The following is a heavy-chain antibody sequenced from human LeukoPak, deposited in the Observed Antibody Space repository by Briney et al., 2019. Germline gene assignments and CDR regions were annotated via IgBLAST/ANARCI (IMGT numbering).Heavy chain of an antibody. CDR1: GYTFTSYD. Sequence: GASVKVSCKASGYTFTSYDINWVRQATGQGLEWMGWMNPNSGNTGYAQKFQGRVTITRNTSISTAYMELSSLRSEDTAVHYCARGTYSSSWYYYYYYYMDVWGKGTTVTVSS. D-gene: IGHD6-13*01. J-gene: IGHJ6*03. CDR3: ARGTYSSSWYYYYYYYMDV. CDR2: MNPNSGNT. V-gene: IGHV1-8*03.